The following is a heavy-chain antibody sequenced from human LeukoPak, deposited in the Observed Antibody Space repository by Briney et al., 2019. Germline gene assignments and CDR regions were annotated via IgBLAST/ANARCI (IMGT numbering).Heavy chain of an antibody. J-gene: IGHJ4*02. Sequence: GGSLRLSYTASGFTFSNYAMNWVRQPPGKGLEWVSIMTASSGTTYYADSVKGRFTISRDISKNTLYLQMNGLRAEDTAFYYCAKSPGSSGSFFDYWGQGTLVTVSS. CDR2: MTASSGTT. V-gene: IGHV3-23*01. CDR3: AKSPGSSGSFFDY. D-gene: IGHD6-19*01. CDR1: GFTFSNYA.